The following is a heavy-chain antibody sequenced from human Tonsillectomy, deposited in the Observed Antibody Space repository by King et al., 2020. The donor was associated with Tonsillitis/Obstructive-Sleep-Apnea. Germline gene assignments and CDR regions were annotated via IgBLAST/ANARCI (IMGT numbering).Heavy chain of an antibody. V-gene: IGHV3-53*01. CDR1: GFTDSSNY. J-gene: IGHJ4*02. D-gene: IGHD5-18*01. Sequence: VQLVESGGGLIQPGGSLRLSCAASGFTDSSNYMSWVRQAPGKGLEWVSVIYSGGSTYYADSVKGRFTISRDNSKNTLYLQMNSLRAEDTAVYYCARDSGYSYGYTFDYWGQGTLVTVSS. CDR3: ARDSGYSYGYTFDY. CDR2: IYSGGST.